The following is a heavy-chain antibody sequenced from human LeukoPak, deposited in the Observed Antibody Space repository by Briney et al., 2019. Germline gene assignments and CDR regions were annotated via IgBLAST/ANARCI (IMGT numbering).Heavy chain of an antibody. CDR2: IYYSGST. J-gene: IGHJ4*02. CDR1: GGSISSSSYY. V-gene: IGHV4-39*01. D-gene: IGHD3-9*01. Sequence: SETLSLTCTVSGGSISSSSYYWGWIRQPPGKGLEWIGSIYYSGSTYYNPSLKSRVTISVDTSKNQFSLKLSPVTAADTAVYYCASMEPDYDILTGYYTHWGQGTLVTVSS. CDR3: ASMEPDYDILTGYYTH.